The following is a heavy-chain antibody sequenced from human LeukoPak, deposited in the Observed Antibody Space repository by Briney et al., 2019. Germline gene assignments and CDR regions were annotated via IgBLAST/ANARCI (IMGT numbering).Heavy chain of an antibody. Sequence: GGSLRLSCAASGFTVSSFWMHWVRQVPGKGLVWVSHISDDESITTYADSEKGRFTISRDNAKNTLYLQVNSLRAEDTAVYYCARDQGGVLDYWSQGALVTVSS. D-gene: IGHD1-26*01. CDR2: ISDDESIT. J-gene: IGHJ4*02. CDR3: ARDQGGVLDY. CDR1: GFTVSSFW. V-gene: IGHV3-74*01.